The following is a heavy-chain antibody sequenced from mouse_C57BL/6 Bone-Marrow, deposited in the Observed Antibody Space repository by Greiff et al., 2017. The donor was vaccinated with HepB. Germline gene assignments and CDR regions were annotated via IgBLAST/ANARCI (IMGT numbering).Heavy chain of an antibody. Sequence: VQLQQSVAELVRPGASVKLSCTASGFNIKNTYMHWVKQRPEQGLEWIGRIVPANGNTKYAPKFQGKATITADTSSNTAYLQLSSLTSEDAAIYYCASDSLITTVVAPLAYWGQGTLVTVAA. CDR1: GFNIKNTY. J-gene: IGHJ3*01. V-gene: IGHV14-3*01. D-gene: IGHD1-1*01. CDR2: IVPANGNT. CDR3: ASDSLITTVVAPLAY.